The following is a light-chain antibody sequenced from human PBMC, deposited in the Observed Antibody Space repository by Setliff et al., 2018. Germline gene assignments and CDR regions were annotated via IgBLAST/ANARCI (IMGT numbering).Light chain of an antibody. CDR1: SSDIGGYKY. CDR2: EVI. Sequence: QSALTQPASVSGSPGQSITISCTGTSSDIGGYKYVSWCQQHPGKAPKLMIYEVIKRPSGVSNRFSGSKSGNTASLTISGLQAEDEADYYCCSYAGRSTFRVIFGGGTKVTVL. J-gene: IGLJ2*01. V-gene: IGLV2-14*01. CDR3: CSYAGRSTFRVI.